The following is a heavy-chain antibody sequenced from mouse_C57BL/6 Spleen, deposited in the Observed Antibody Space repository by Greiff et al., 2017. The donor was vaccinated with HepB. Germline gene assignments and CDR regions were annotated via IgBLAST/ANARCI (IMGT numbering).Heavy chain of an antibody. CDR1: GYSITSGYY. D-gene: IGHD1-1*01. CDR2: ISYDGSN. J-gene: IGHJ2*01. CDR3: ARVGYYGSSYYFDY. V-gene: IGHV3-6*01. Sequence: ESGPGLVKPSQSLSLTCSVTGYSITSGYYWNWIRQFPGNKLEWMGYISYDGSNNYNPSLKNRISITRDTSKNQFFLKLNSVTTEDTATYYCARVGYYGSSYYFDYWGQGTTLTVSS.